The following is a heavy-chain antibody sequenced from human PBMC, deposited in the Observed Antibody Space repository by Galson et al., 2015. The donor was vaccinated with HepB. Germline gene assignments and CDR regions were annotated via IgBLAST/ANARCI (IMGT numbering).Heavy chain of an antibody. Sequence: SLRLSCAASGFTFSTYTMDWVRQAPGKGLEWVSSISGSGSYIYYADSVQGRFTISRDNAKNSLYLQMNSLRAEDTAVYYCARAPHIVVVPASYYYGMDVWGQGTTVTVSS. CDR2: ISGSGSYI. V-gene: IGHV3-21*01. J-gene: IGHJ6*02. CDR3: ARAPHIVVVPASYYYGMDV. D-gene: IGHD2-2*01. CDR1: GFTFSTYT.